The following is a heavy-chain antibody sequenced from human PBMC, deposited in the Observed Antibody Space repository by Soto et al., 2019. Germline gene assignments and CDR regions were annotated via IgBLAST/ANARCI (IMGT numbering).Heavy chain of an antibody. CDR2: MNPNSGNT. V-gene: IGHV1-8*01. Sequence: QVQLVQSGAEVKKPGASVKVSCKASGYTFTSYDINWVRQATGQGLEWMGWMNPNSGNTGYAQKLQGRVTMTRNTSISTAYMELSSLRSEDTAVYYCARGVGYCSSTSCYVWFDPWGQGTLVTVSS. J-gene: IGHJ5*02. D-gene: IGHD2-2*03. CDR1: GYTFTSYD. CDR3: ARGVGYCSSTSCYVWFDP.